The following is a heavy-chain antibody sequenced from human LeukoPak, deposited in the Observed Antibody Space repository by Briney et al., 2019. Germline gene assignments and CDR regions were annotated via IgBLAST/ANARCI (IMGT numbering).Heavy chain of an antibody. V-gene: IGHV4-59*12. D-gene: IGHD3-10*01. CDR1: GGSISSYY. CDR2: IYYSGST. CDR3: ATSGGSGNGAYNWFDP. Sequence: SETLSLTCTVSGGSISSYYWSWIRQPPGKGLEWIGYIYYSGSTNYNPSLKSRVTISVDTSKNQFSLKLSSVTAADTAVYYCATSGGSGNGAYNWFDPWGQGTLVTVSS. J-gene: IGHJ5*02.